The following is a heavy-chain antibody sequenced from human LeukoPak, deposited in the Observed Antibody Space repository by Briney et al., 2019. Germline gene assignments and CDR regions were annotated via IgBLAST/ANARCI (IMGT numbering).Heavy chain of an antibody. CDR1: GFTFSSYS. D-gene: IGHD6-13*01. J-gene: IGHJ4*02. V-gene: IGHV3-30*02. Sequence: GGSLRLSCAASGFTFSSYSMNWVRQAPGKGLEWVAFIRYDGSNKYYADSVKGRFTISRDNSKNTLYLQMNSLRAEDTAVYYCAKLSRLAAPHWGQGTLVTVSS. CDR2: IRYDGSNK. CDR3: AKLSRLAAPH.